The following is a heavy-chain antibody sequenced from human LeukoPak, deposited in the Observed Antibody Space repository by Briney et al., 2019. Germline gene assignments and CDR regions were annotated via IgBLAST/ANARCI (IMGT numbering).Heavy chain of an antibody. Sequence: PSETLSLTCTVSGGSISSGSYYWSWIRQPAGKGLEWIGRIYTSGSTNYNPSLKSRVTMSVDTSKNQFSLKLSSVTAADTAVYYCARDPLVDTAMVTDYYMDVWGKGTTVTVSS. D-gene: IGHD5-18*01. CDR1: GGSISSGSYY. V-gene: IGHV4-61*02. J-gene: IGHJ6*03. CDR2: IYTSGST. CDR3: ARDPLVDTAMVTDYYMDV.